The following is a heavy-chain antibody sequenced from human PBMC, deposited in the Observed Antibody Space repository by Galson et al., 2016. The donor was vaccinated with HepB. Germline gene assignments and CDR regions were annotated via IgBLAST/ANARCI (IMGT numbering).Heavy chain of an antibody. Sequence: SLRLSCAASGSTFSNRGMHWVRQAPGKGLEWVAADSVHGGRKFYADSVKGRFIISRDNSNNMLFLQMNSLRADDTAVYYCAKRHEYCPPVGCSVDSWGQGTLVSVSS. CDR2: DSVHGGRK. D-gene: IGHD3-10*02. CDR1: GSTFSNRG. J-gene: IGHJ4*02. CDR3: AKRHEYCPPVGCSVDS. V-gene: IGHV3-30*18.